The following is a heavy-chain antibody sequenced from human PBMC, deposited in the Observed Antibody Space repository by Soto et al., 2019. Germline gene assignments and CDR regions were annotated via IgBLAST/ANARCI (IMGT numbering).Heavy chain of an antibody. V-gene: IGHV4-31*03. CDR1: GGSISSGGYY. CDR3: ARDLGGQQQLVQDIWFAP. J-gene: IGHJ5*02. Sequence: SETLSLTCTVSGGSISSGGYYWSWIRQHPGKGLEWIGYIYYSGSTYYNPSLKSRVTISVDTSKNQFSLKLSSVTAADTAVYYCARDLGGQQQLVQDIWFAPWGQGTLVTVSS. D-gene: IGHD6-13*01. CDR2: IYYSGST.